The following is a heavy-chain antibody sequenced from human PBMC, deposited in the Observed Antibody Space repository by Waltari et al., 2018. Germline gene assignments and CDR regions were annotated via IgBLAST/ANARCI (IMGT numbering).Heavy chain of an antibody. CDR3: AKDLIEAPGKDKEFIGYEYGMDV. D-gene: IGHD6-13*01. Sequence: QVQLVESGGGVVQPGRSLRLSCAASGFTFSSYGIHWVRQAAGKGLEWVAVISYDGSKKYYGDSVKGRFTISRDNSKNTLYLQMNSLRAEDMAVYYCAKDLIEAPGKDKEFIGYEYGMDVWGQGTTVTVSS. CDR2: ISYDGSKK. V-gene: IGHV3-30*18. J-gene: IGHJ6*02. CDR1: GFTFSSYG.